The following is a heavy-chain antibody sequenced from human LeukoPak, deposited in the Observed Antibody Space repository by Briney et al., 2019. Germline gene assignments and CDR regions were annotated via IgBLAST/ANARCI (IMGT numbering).Heavy chain of an antibody. V-gene: IGHV1-2*02. J-gene: IGHJ4*02. CDR3: ARVFGRQLPDN. CDR2: IKPNSGDT. CDR1: GYTFTSYY. Sequence: ASLKVSCKASGYTFTSYYMHWVRQAPGQGLEWMGWIKPNSGDTNYAQKFQGRVTMTRDTSISTAYMELTSLRSDDTAVYYCARVFGRQLPDNWGQGTLVTVSS. D-gene: IGHD1-26*01.